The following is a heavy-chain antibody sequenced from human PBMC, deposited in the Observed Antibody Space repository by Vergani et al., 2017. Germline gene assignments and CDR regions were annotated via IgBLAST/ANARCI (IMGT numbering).Heavy chain of an antibody. CDR3: ARGETRTDWFDP. CDR2: VYPSGTT. V-gene: IGHV4-4*07. Sequence: QVQLQESGPGLVKPSETLSLTCIVSGGSISPYYWSWIRQPAGKGLEWMGRVYPSGTTNYNPSLNGRVTIFVDKSKNILSLRLNSVTAADTAVYYCARGETRTDWFDPWGQGTLVTVSS. D-gene: IGHD3/OR15-3a*01. CDR1: GGSISPYY. J-gene: IGHJ5*02.